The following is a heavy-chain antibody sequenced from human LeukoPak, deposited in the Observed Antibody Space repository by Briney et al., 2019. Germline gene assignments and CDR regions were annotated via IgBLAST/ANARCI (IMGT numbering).Heavy chain of an antibody. CDR3: AREHSSGWYENYYYYYGMDA. J-gene: IGHJ6*04. CDR1: GFTFSSYW. CDR2: IKQDGSEK. D-gene: IGHD6-19*01. V-gene: IGHV3-7*03. Sequence: GGSLRLSCAASGFTFSSYWMSWVRQAPGKGLEWVANIKQDGSEKYYVDSVKGRFTISRDNAKNSLYLQMNSLRAEDTAVYYCAREHSSGWYENYYYYYGMDAWGKGTTVTVSS.